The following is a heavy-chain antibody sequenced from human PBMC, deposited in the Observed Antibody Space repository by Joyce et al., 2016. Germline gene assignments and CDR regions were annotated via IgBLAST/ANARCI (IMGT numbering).Heavy chain of an antibody. V-gene: IGHV4-31*03. J-gene: IGHJ4*02. CDR3: AGDGGVYGDYLVV. Sequence: QVQLKESGPGLVKPSQTLSLTCTVSGDSITSDDYYWNWIRQDPGKALEWIGYISDSGTTSYNPSLRNRLSISIDTSKNQFSLKLNSVTVADTAVYYCAGDGGVYGDYLVVWGQGALVTVSS. CDR1: GDSITSDDYY. CDR2: ISDSGTT. D-gene: IGHD4-17*01.